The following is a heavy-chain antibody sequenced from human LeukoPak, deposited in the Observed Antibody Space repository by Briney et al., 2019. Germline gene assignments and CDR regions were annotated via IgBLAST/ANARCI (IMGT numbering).Heavy chain of an antibody. CDR2: INPSGGST. Sequence: ASVKVSCKASGYTFTSYYMHWMRQAPGQGLEWMGIINPSGGSTSYAQKFQGRVTMTRDTSTSTVYMELSSLRSEDTAVYYCARESYCGGDCYSEFDYWGQGTLVTVSS. D-gene: IGHD2-21*02. CDR3: ARESYCGGDCYSEFDY. CDR1: GYTFTSYY. J-gene: IGHJ4*02. V-gene: IGHV1-46*01.